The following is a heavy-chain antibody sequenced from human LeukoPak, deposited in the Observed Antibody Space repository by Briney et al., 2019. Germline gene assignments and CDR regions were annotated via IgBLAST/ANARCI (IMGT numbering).Heavy chain of an antibody. D-gene: IGHD5-18*01. V-gene: IGHV3-30*02. CDR1: GFTFSSYG. J-gene: IGHJ4*02. CDR3: AKGSGYSYSVHYFDY. Sequence: GGSLRLSCAASGFTFSSYGMHWVRQAPGKGLEWVAFIRYDGSNKYYADSVKGRFTIYRDNSKNTLYVQMNSLRVEDTAVYYCAKGSGYSYSVHYFDYWGQGTLVTVSS. CDR2: IRYDGSNK.